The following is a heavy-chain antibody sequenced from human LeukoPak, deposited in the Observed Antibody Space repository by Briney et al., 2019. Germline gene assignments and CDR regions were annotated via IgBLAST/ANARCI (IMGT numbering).Heavy chain of an antibody. D-gene: IGHD2-8*01. CDR2: IYKTGST. CDR3: GRNDNGLGDVNWFDP. CDR1: GASITNYY. J-gene: IGHJ5*02. Sequence: SETLSLTCTVSGASITNYYWNWIRQPPGKGLEWIGFIYKTGSTNYNPSLRSRVSISLDTSKSQFSLKLNSVTAADTAVYYCGRNDNGLGDVNWFDPWSQGTLVTVSS. V-gene: IGHV4-59*01.